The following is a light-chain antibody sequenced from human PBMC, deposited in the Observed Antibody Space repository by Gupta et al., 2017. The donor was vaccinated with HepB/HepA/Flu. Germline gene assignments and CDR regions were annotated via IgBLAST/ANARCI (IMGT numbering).Light chain of an antibody. V-gene: IGKV3-15*01. Sequence: ATLSVSPGEIATLSCRASQSISRNLAWYRQQLGQPPRLLIYGASVRATGIPARFSGSGSGTEFTLTISSRQPEDFALYYCHQYNNWPYTFGQGTNLEIK. CDR1: QSISRN. CDR3: HQYNNWPYT. J-gene: IGKJ2*01. CDR2: GAS.